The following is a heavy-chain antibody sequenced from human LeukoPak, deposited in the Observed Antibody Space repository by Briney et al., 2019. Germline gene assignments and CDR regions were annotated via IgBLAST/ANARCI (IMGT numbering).Heavy chain of an antibody. Sequence: SGTLSLTCTVSGGSISSRSYYWGWIRQPPGKGLEWIGSIYYSGSTYYNPSLKSRVTISVDTSKNQFSLKLSSVTAADTAVYYCARGNYDSSGYWGNWFDPWVQGILVTVSS. CDR2: IYYSGST. D-gene: IGHD3-22*01. CDR3: ARGNYDSSGYWGNWFDP. J-gene: IGHJ5*02. CDR1: GGSISSRSYY. V-gene: IGHV4-39*07.